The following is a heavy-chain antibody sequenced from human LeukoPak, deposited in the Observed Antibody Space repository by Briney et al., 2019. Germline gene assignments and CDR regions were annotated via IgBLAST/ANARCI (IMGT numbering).Heavy chain of an antibody. Sequence: GGSLRLSCVGSGLTSIAYALTWARQAPGKGLEWVSAISGSGGSTYYADSVKGRFTISRDNSKNTLYLQMNSLRAEDTAVYYCAGVIVVVPAANDYWGQGTLVTVSS. CDR3: AGVIVVVPAANDY. D-gene: IGHD2-2*01. J-gene: IGHJ4*02. V-gene: IGHV3-23*01. CDR2: ISGSGGST. CDR1: GLTSIAYA.